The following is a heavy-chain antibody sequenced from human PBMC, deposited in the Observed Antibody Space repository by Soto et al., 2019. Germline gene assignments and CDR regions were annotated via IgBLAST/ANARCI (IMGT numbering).Heavy chain of an antibody. CDR2: INSDGSNT. J-gene: IGHJ6*02. CDR3: TRSGSSPYYYGMDV. D-gene: IGHD6-6*01. Sequence: EVQLVESGGGLVQPGGSLRLSCAASGFTFSSSWMHWVRQAPGKGLVWVSRINSDGSNTNYADSVKGRFTISRDNAKNTLYLQMNSLRAEDTAVYYCTRSGSSPYYYGMDVWGQGTTVTVSS. CDR1: GFTFSSSW. V-gene: IGHV3-74*01.